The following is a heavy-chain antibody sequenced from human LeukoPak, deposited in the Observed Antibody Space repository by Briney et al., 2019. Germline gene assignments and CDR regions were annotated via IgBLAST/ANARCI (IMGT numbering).Heavy chain of an antibody. V-gene: IGHV4-34*01. J-gene: IGHJ6*02. CDR3: ARYDFWSGYPVGSYYYYGMDV. D-gene: IGHD3-3*01. Sequence: SETLSLTCAVYSGSFSGYYWSWIRQPPGKGLEWIGEINHSGSTNYNPSLKSRVTISVDTSKNQFSLKLSSVTAADTAVYYCARYDFWSGYPVGSYYYYGMDVWGQGTTVTVSS. CDR1: SGSFSGYY. CDR2: INHSGST.